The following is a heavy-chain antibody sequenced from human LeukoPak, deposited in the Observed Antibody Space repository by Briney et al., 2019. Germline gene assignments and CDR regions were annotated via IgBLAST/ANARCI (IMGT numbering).Heavy chain of an antibody. D-gene: IGHD3-10*01. Sequence: GGSLRLSCAASGFTFSSYAMHWVRQAPGKGLEGVANIKQDGSEKYYVDSVKGRFTISRDNAKNSLYLQMNSLRAEDTAVYYSARTYYGTTLFDNWGQGTLVTVSS. CDR1: GFTFSSYA. CDR3: ARTYYGTTLFDN. J-gene: IGHJ4*02. CDR2: IKQDGSEK. V-gene: IGHV3-7*03.